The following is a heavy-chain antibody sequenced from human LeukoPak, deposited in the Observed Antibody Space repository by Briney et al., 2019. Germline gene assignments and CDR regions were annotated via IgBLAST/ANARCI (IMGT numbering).Heavy chain of an antibody. CDR3: ATRSGSYYKFSPFSY. Sequence: GGSLRLSCAASGFTFSSYAMSWVRQAPGKGLEWVSAISGSGGSTYYADSVKGRFTISRDNSKNTLYLQMNSLRAEDTAVYYCATRSGSYYKFSPFSYWGQGTLVTVSS. CDR2: ISGSGGST. D-gene: IGHD3-10*01. V-gene: IGHV3-23*01. J-gene: IGHJ4*02. CDR1: GFTFSSYA.